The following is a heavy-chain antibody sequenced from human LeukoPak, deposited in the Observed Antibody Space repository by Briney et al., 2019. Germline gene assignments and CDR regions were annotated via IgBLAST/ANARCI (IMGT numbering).Heavy chain of an antibody. CDR1: GYTFRSYG. CDR2: ISAYNGNT. Sequence: ASVKVSCKASGYTFRSYGISWVRQAPGQGLEWMGWISAYNGNTNYAQNLQGRVTVTTDTSTSTAYMELRSLRSDDTAVYYCARDPVGYCSSSSCYTGGDFDYWGQGTLVTVSS. J-gene: IGHJ4*02. D-gene: IGHD2-2*02. V-gene: IGHV1-18*01. CDR3: ARDPVGYCSSSSCYTGGDFDY.